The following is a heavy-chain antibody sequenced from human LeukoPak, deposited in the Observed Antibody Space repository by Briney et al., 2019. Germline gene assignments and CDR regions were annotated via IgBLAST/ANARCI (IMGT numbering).Heavy chain of an antibody. CDR1: GFTFSSYS. CDR3: VLFEWLLSHRDY. V-gene: IGHV3-21*01. CDR2: ISSSSSYI. Sequence: GGSLRLSCAASGFTFSSYSMNWVRQAPGKGLEWVSSISSSSSYIYYADSVKGRFTISRDNAKNSLYLQMNSLRAEDTAVYYCVLFEWLLSHRDYWGQGTLVTVSS. D-gene: IGHD3-3*01. J-gene: IGHJ4*02.